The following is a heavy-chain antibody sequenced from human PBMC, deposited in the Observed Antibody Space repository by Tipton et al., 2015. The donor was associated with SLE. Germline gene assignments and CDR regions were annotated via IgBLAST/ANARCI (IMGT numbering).Heavy chain of an antibody. CDR3: ARSSSVRTLLWPTFAY. D-gene: IGHD2/OR15-2a*01. Sequence: TLSLTCAVYRGSFSGYYWSWIRRPPGKGLEWIGETTHSGKTNYNPSLKSRVTIPADTSKNHLSLKLTSVTAADTAVYFCARSSSVRTLLWPTFAYWGQGTLVTVSS. CDR1: RGSFSGYY. J-gene: IGHJ4*02. V-gene: IGHV4-34*01. CDR2: TTHSGKT.